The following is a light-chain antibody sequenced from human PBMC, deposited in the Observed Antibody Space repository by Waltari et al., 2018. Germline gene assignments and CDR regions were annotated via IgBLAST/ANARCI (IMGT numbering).Light chain of an antibody. J-gene: IGLJ2*01. CDR2: GKS. CDR1: SLRTYY. CDR3: AARDSSGNHAV. V-gene: IGLV3-19*01. Sequence: SSELTQDPAVSVALGQAVRITCQGDSLRTYYASWYQQKPGQAPVLVIYGKSNRPSGLPDRFSGSSSGNTASLTSSGAQAEDEADYYCAARDSSGNHAVFGGGTKLTVL.